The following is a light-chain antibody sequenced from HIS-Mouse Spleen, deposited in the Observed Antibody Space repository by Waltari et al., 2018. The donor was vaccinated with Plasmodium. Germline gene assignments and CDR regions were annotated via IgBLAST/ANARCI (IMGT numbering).Light chain of an antibody. CDR3: CSYAGSSTSV. CDR2: EGS. Sequence: QSALTQPASVSGSPGQSITISCTGTSSDVGSYNLVSWYQQHPGKAPKLMIYEGSKRPSVVSNRFSGSKSGNTASLTISGRQAEDEADYYCCSYAGSSTSVFGGGTKLTVL. V-gene: IGLV2-23*01. J-gene: IGLJ2*01. CDR1: SSDVGSYNL.